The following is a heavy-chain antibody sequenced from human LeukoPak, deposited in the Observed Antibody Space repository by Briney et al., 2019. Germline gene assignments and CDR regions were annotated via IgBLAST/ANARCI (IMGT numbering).Heavy chain of an antibody. CDR2: ISYDGVNK. V-gene: IGHV3-30*04. Sequence: PGGSLRLSCAASGFTFSAYSMHWVRQAPGKGLEWVAVISYDGVNKFCAESAKGRFSSSRDNSKNTLYLQMNSLRAEDTAVYYCAKEGKYSSGGYWGQGTLVTVSS. D-gene: IGHD6-19*01. CDR3: AKEGKYSSGGY. CDR1: GFTFSAYS. J-gene: IGHJ4*02.